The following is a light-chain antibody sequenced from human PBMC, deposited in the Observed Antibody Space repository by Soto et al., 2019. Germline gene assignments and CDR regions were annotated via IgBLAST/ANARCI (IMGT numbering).Light chain of an antibody. CDR3: ATWDDSLSGVV. CDR1: SSNIGTNY. J-gene: IGLJ2*01. Sequence: QSVLTQPPSASGTPGPRVTISCSGSSSNIGTNYVYWYRQLPGTAPRPLMYRNNERPSGVPDRFSGSKSGTSASLAISGLRSDDEADYYCATWDDSLSGVVFGGGTKLTVL. CDR2: RNN. V-gene: IGLV1-47*01.